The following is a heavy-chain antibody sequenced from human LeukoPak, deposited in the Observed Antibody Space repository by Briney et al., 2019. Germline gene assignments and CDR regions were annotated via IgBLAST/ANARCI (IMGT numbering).Heavy chain of an antibody. V-gene: IGHV4-4*07. D-gene: IGHD2/OR15-2a*01. CDR2: VYTSGSM. CDR3: AGRDF. CDR1: GASISSYY. J-gene: IGHJ4*02. Sequence: SETLSLTCTVSGASISSYYWSWIRQPAGKGLEWLGRVYTSGSMNYNPSFKSRVTLSVDKSNNQFFLKLSAVTAADTVIYYCAGRDFWGQGIHVTVS.